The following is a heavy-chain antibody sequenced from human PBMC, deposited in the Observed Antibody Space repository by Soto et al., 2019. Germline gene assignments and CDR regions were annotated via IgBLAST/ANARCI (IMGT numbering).Heavy chain of an antibody. CDR1: GASITSENW. Sequence: PSETLSLTCTVSGASITSENWWSWVRQPPGKGLEWIGDIYHSGSTNYNPPLKSRVTISVDKSKNQFSLKLLSVTAADTAVYYCATGISYSISPGRWGQGTLVTVSS. D-gene: IGHD6-6*01. V-gene: IGHV4-4*02. J-gene: IGHJ4*02. CDR3: ATGISYSISPGR. CDR2: IYHSGST.